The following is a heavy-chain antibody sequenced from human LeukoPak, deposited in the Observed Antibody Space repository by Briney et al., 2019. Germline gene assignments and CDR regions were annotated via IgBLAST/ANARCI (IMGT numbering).Heavy chain of an antibody. Sequence: GGSLRLSCAASGFNFSSYSMNWVRQAPGKGLEWVSSISSSSSTIYYADSVKGRFTISRDNSKNTLYLQMNSLRAEDTAVYYCARTEDTAIDYWGQGTLVTVSS. CDR2: ISSSSSTI. J-gene: IGHJ4*02. D-gene: IGHD5-18*01. CDR3: ARTEDTAIDY. V-gene: IGHV3-48*01. CDR1: GFNFSSYS.